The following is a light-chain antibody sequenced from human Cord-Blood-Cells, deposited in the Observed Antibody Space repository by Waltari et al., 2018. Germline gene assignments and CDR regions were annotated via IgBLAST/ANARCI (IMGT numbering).Light chain of an antibody. Sequence: PVLTPPPSASASLRASVTLTCTLSSGYSHYIVNWYQQRPGKGPRFVMRVGTGGIVGSKGDGIPDRFSVLGSGLNRYLTIKNIQEEDESDYHCGADHGSGSNFVYVFGTGTKVTVL. CDR3: GADHGSGSNFVYV. CDR1: SGYSHYI. V-gene: IGLV9-49*01. CDR2: VGTGGIVG. J-gene: IGLJ1*01.